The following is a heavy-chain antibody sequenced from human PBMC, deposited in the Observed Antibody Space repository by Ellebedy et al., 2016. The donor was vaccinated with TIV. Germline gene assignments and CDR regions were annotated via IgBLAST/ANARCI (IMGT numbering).Heavy chain of an antibody. V-gene: IGHV1-46*01. CDR2: INPSGDST. CDR1: GYTFSDYY. D-gene: IGHD2-15*01. J-gene: IGHJ4*02. CDR3: ARRHGRCSDGTCYSIDS. Sequence: AASVKVSCKASGYTFSDYYMHWVRQAPGQGLEWMGIINPSGDSTTFAQKFQDRVTMTRNTSISTAYMELSSLRSEDTAVYYCARRHGRCSDGTCYSIDSWGQGTLVTVSS.